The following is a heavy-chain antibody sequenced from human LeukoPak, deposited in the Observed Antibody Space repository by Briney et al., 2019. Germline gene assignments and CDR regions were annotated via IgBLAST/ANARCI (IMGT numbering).Heavy chain of an antibody. Sequence: PSETLSLTCTVSGGSISRGGYYWSWIRQHPGKGLEWIGYIDNSGSAYYNPSLKSRVTISVDTSQNQFSLKLSSVTAADTAAYYCARDLAGHNPWGQGTLVIVST. CDR1: GGSISRGGYY. V-gene: IGHV4-31*03. CDR3: ARDLAGHNP. D-gene: IGHD2-21*01. CDR2: IDNSGSA. J-gene: IGHJ5*02.